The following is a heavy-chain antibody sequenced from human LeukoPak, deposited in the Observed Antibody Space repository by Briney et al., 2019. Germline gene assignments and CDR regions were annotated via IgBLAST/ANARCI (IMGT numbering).Heavy chain of an antibody. CDR3: ATSTLPWIQPGYYYMDV. CDR1: GFTFSSYA. Sequence: TGGSLRLSCAASGFTFSSYAMSWVRQAPGKGLEWVSAISGSGGSTYCADSVKGRFTISRDNSKNTLYLQMNSLRAEDTAVYYCATSTLPWIQPGYYYMDVWGKGTTVTVSS. V-gene: IGHV3-23*01. CDR2: ISGSGGST. D-gene: IGHD5-18*01. J-gene: IGHJ6*03.